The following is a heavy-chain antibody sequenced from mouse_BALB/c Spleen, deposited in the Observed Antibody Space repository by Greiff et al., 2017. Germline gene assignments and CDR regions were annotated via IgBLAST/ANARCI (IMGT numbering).Heavy chain of an antibody. CDR3: TRGNYYGSSYWYVDV. CDR2: IYPGNSDT. V-gene: IGHV1-5*01. CDR1: GYTFTSYW. Sequence: EVKLQESGTVLARPGASVKKSCKASGYTFTSYWMHWVKQRPGQGLEWIGAIYPGNSDTSYNQKFKGKAKLTAVTSTSTAYMELSSLTNEDSAVYYCTRGNYYGSSYWYVDVWGAGTTVTVSS. J-gene: IGHJ1*01. D-gene: IGHD1-1*01.